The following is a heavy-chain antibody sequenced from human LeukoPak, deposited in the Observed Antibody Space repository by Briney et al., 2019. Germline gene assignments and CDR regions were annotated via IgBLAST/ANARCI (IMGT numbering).Heavy chain of an antibody. V-gene: IGHV4-59*12. Sequence: SETLSLTCTVSGGSISSYYWSWIRQPPGKGLEWIGYMYFSGSTNHNPSLKSRVTISVDTSKNQFSLKLSSVTAADTAVYYCARELVDSINWLDPWGQGTLVTVSS. CDR3: ARELVDSINWLDP. D-gene: IGHD3-22*01. J-gene: IGHJ5*02. CDR1: GGSISSYY. CDR2: MYFSGST.